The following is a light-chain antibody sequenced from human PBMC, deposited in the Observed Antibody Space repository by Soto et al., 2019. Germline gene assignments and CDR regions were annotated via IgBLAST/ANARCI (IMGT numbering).Light chain of an antibody. J-gene: IGLJ2*01. CDR2: EVS. V-gene: IGLV2-14*01. Sequence: QSVLTQPASVSGSPGQSITISCTGTSSDVGGYNYVSWYQQHPGKAPKLMIYEVSNRPSGVSNRFSGSKSGNTASLTISGLQVDDEADYYCCSYAGTYTWIFGGGTKVTVL. CDR1: SSDVGGYNY. CDR3: CSYAGTYTWI.